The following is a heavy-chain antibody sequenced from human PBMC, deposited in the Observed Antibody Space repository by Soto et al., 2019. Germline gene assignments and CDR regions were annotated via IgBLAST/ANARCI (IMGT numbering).Heavy chain of an antibody. CDR3: ASYPYYYDSSGYSGAFDI. CDR2: IIPIFGTA. Sequence: QVQLVQSGAEVKKPGASVKVSCKASGYTFTSYAISWVRQAPGQGLEWMGGIIPIFGTANYAQKFQGRVTITADKSTSTAYMELSSLRSEDTAVYYCASYPYYYDSSGYSGAFDIWGQGTMVTVSS. CDR1: GYTFTSYA. V-gene: IGHV1-69*06. J-gene: IGHJ3*02. D-gene: IGHD3-22*01.